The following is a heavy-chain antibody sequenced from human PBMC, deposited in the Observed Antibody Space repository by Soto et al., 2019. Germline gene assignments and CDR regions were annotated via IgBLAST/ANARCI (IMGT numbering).Heavy chain of an antibody. CDR2: IIPIFGTA. J-gene: IGHJ6*02. Sequence: QVQLVQSGAEVKKPGSSVKVSCKASGGTFSSYAISWVRQAPGQGLEWMGGIIPIFGTANYAQKFQGRVTITADESTSTAYMELSGLRSEDTAVYYCARYSSGYSYGSPGMDVWGQGTTVTVSS. D-gene: IGHD5-18*01. V-gene: IGHV1-69*01. CDR1: GGTFSSYA. CDR3: ARYSSGYSYGSPGMDV.